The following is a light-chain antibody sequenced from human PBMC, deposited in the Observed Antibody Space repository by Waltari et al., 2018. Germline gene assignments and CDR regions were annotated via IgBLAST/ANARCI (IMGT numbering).Light chain of an antibody. Sequence: EILMTQSPATLSVSPGERPTLSCRARQSVSSNLAWYQQKPGQAPRLLIYGASTRATGIPARFSGSGSGTEFTLTISSMQSEDFAVYYCQQYNNWPQTFGQGTKVEIK. J-gene: IGKJ1*01. CDR3: QQYNNWPQT. V-gene: IGKV3-15*01. CDR1: QSVSSN. CDR2: GAS.